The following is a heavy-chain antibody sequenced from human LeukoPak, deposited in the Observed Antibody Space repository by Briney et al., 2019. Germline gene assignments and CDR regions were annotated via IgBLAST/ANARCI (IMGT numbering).Heavy chain of an antibody. Sequence: GGSLRLSCAASGFTFSSYSMNWVRQAPGKGLEWVSSISSNSIYIFYADSMKGRFTISRDNAKNSLSLQMNSLRAEDTAVYYCARDQVDRIWYFDYWGQGTLVTVSS. CDR1: GFTFSSYS. J-gene: IGHJ4*02. CDR3: ARDQVDRIWYFDY. CDR2: ISSNSIYI. V-gene: IGHV3-21*01. D-gene: IGHD1-14*01.